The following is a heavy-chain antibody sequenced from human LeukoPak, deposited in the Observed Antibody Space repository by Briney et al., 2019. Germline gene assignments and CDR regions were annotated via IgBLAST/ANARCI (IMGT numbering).Heavy chain of an antibody. CDR3: ARGSAYYDSSGFDY. CDR1: GGSFSGYY. J-gene: IGHJ4*02. V-gene: IGHV4-34*01. CDR2: INHSGST. Sequence: PSETLSLTCAVYGGSFSGYYWSWIRQPPGKGLEWIGEINHSGSTNYNPSLKSRVTISVDTPKNQFSLKLSSVTAADTAVYYCARGSAYYDSSGFDYWGQGTLVTVSS. D-gene: IGHD3-22*01.